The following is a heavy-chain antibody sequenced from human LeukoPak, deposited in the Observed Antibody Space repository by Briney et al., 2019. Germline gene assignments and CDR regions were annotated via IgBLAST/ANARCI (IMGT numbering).Heavy chain of an antibody. CDR1: GFTFSNYA. CDR3: AKALTANWDYNYHGMDG. J-gene: IGHJ6*02. CDR2: ISNGGGGK. V-gene: IGHV3-23*01. D-gene: IGHD7-27*01. Sequence: GSLRLSCAASGFTFSNYAMSWVGRAPGKGLEWVAGISNGGGGKYYADSVKGRFTISRDNSKNTLYLQLSSLRAEDTAVYYCAKALTANWDYNYHGMDGWGQGTTVTVSS.